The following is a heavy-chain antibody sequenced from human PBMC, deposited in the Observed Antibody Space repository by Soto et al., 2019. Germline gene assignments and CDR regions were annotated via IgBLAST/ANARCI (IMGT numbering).Heavy chain of an antibody. CDR1: GGSFSGYY. CDR2: INHSGST. V-gene: IGHV4-34*01. CDR3: ARGREQWLVDAFDI. J-gene: IGHJ3*02. Sequence: LSLTCAVYGGSFSGYYWSWIRQPPGKGLEWIGEINHSGSTNYNPSLKSRVTISVDTSKNQFSLKVSSVTAADTAVYYCARGREQWLVDAFDIWGQGTMVTVSS. D-gene: IGHD6-19*01.